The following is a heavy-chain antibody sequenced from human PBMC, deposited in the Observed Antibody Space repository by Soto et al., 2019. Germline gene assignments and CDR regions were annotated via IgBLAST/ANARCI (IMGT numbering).Heavy chain of an antibody. D-gene: IGHD2-15*01. CDR2: IIPILGIA. Sequence: QVQLVQSGAEVKKPGSSVKVFCKASGGTFSSYTISWVRQAPGQGLEWMGRIIPILGIANYAQKFQGRVTITADKSTSTAYMELSSLRSEDTAVYYCARDRGGYCSGGSCYTSSFDYWGQGTLVTVSS. CDR3: ARDRGGYCSGGSCYTSSFDY. V-gene: IGHV1-69*08. CDR1: GGTFSSYT. J-gene: IGHJ4*02.